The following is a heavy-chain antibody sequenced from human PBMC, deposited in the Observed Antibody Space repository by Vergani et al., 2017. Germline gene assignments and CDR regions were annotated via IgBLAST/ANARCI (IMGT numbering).Heavy chain of an antibody. Sequence: EVQLLQSEGAVVQPGGSLRLSCVASGFTFSSYAMSWVRQGPGQGLEWVSSIKNTGGSTHYADSVKGRFTISRDNSKNTMYLQMNSLRVEDTAVYYCGRGSHNYNWGQGTLVTVSS. J-gene: IGHJ4*02. D-gene: IGHD5-24*01. CDR1: GFTFSSYA. CDR3: GRGSHNYN. V-gene: IGHV3-23*01. CDR2: IKNTGGST.